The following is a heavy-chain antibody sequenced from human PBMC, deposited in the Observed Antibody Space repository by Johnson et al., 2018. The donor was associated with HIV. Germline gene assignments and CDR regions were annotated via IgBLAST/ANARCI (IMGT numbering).Heavy chain of an antibody. CDR1: GFTFSNYG. Sequence: QVQLVESGGGVVQPGRSLRLSCAAFGFTFSNYGVHWVRQAPGKGLEWVAVISYDGSNKYYADSVKGRFTISRDNSKNTLYLQINSLRAEDTAVYYCAKDKMYSDSSGSKEGGVAFDIWGQGTMVTVSS. CDR2: ISYDGSNK. J-gene: IGHJ3*02. D-gene: IGHD3-22*01. V-gene: IGHV3-30*18. CDR3: AKDKMYSDSSGSKEGGVAFDI.